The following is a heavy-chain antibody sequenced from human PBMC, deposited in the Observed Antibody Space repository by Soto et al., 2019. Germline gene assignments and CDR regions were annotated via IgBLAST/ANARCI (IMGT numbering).Heavy chain of an antibody. CDR2: IGIGSSTK. D-gene: IGHD3-22*01. Sequence: PGGSLRLSCAASGFTFRNYGMNWVRQAPGKGLEWVSYIGIGSSTKYYADSVKGRFTISRDNAKNSLYLQMNSLGAEDTAVYYCARDQLYYNDISGRPLNAFDVWGQGTMVTVS. J-gene: IGHJ3*01. CDR3: ARDQLYYNDISGRPLNAFDV. V-gene: IGHV3-48*01. CDR1: GFTFRNYG.